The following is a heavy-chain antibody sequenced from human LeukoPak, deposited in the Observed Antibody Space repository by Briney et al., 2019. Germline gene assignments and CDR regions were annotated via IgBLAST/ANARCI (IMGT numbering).Heavy chain of an antibody. V-gene: IGHV4-59*01. CDR3: ARGVNFDY. Sequence: SETLSLTCTVTGGSISSYYWSWIRQPPGKGLEWIGYIYYSGSTNYNPSLKSRVTISVDTSKNQFSLKLSSVTAADTAVYYCARGVNFDYWGQGSLVTVSS. J-gene: IGHJ4*02. CDR2: IYYSGST. D-gene: IGHD3-16*01. CDR1: GGSISSYY.